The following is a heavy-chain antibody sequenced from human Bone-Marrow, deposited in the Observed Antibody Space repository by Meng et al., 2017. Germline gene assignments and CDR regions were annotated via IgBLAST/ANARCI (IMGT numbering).Heavy chain of an antibody. J-gene: IGHJ6*02. CDR3: ARGRISMIRGVVRTEDYYGMDV. D-gene: IGHD3-10*01. Sequence: ASVKVSCKASGYTFITYDLNWVRQATGQGLEWMGWMNPNSGNAGYAQKFQGRVTISRNTSITTAYMELSSLRSEDTAVCYCARGRISMIRGVVRTEDYYGMDVWGQGTTVTVSS. CDR1: GYTFITYD. V-gene: IGHV1-8*03. CDR2: MNPNSGNA.